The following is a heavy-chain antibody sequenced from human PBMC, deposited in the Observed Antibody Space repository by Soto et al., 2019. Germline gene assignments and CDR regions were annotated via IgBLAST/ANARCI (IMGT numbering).Heavy chain of an antibody. V-gene: IGHV1-3*01. CDR2: INAGNGNT. CDR3: ARSIVVVTALDY. Sequence: ASVKVSCKASGYTFTSYAMHWVRQAPVQRLEWMGWINAGNGNTKYSQKFQGRVTITRDTSASTAYMELSSLRTEDKDVYYCARSIVVVTALDYWGQGTLVTVSS. J-gene: IGHJ4*02. CDR1: GYTFTSYA. D-gene: IGHD2-21*02.